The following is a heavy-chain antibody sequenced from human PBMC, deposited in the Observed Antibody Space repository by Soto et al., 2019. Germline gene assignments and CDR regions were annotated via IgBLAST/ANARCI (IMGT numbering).Heavy chain of an antibody. CDR3: ARDLAKGGGSAGFDY. D-gene: IGHD2-15*01. CDR1: GYTFTGYY. V-gene: IGHV1-2*02. Sequence: QVQLVQSGAEVKKPGASVKVSCKASGYTFTGYYIHWVRQAPGQGLEGMGWINPNSGGTKYPQKFQGRVTMTRDTSIRTVYMSLTGLKSDDTAVYFCARDLAKGGGSAGFDYWGQGTLVAVSS. CDR2: INPNSGGT. J-gene: IGHJ4*02.